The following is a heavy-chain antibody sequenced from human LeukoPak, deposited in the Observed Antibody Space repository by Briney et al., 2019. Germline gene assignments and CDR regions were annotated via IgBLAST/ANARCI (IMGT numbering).Heavy chain of an antibody. CDR2: INDSGRT. CDR3: ASYYHDSSGYYQYYFDS. Sequence: PSETLSLTCAVYGESFSGYYWTWIRQPPGKGLEWIGEINDSGRTSCNPSLKSRVTIPVDTSKNQFSLKLRSAAAADTAVYYCASYYHDSSGYYQYYFDSWGQGTLVTVSS. D-gene: IGHD3-22*01. CDR1: GESFSGYY. J-gene: IGHJ4*02. V-gene: IGHV4-34*01.